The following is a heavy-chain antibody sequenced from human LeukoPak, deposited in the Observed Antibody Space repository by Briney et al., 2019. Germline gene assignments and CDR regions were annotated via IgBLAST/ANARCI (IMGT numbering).Heavy chain of an antibody. D-gene: IGHD2-21*01. CDR1: GGSISSSSYY. V-gene: IGHV4-39*01. CDR2: IYYSGST. J-gene: IGHJ6*03. Sequence: SETLSLTCTVSGGSISSSSYYWGWIRQPPGKGLEWIGSIYYSGSTYYDLSLKSRVTISVDTSKNQFSLKLSSVTAADTAVYYCARIAYCGADCYWGGYYYYMDVWGKGTTVTVSS. CDR3: ARIAYCGADCYWGGYYYYMDV.